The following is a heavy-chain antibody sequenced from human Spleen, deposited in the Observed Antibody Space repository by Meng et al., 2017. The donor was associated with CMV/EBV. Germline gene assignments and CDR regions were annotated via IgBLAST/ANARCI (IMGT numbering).Heavy chain of an antibody. CDR1: GYSFTSYW. CDR2: IYPGDSDT. D-gene: IGHD6-13*01. Sequence: KVSCKGSGYSFTSYWIGWVRQMPGKGLEWMGIIYPGDSDTRYNPSFRGQVTISADKSITTAYLQWSSLKASDTAMYYCAREEYSSSWYGRFDFWGQGILVTVSS. CDR3: AREEYSSSWYGRFDF. J-gene: IGHJ4*02. V-gene: IGHV5-51*01.